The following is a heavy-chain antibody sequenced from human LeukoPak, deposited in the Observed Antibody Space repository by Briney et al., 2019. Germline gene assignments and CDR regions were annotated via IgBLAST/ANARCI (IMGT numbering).Heavy chain of an antibody. CDR3: AKLPHYYGSGSSLGDY. CDR2: ISGSGGST. Sequence: GGSLRLSCAASGFTFSSYAMSWVRQAPGNGLEWVSAISGSGGSTYYADSVKGRFTISRDNSKNTLYLQMNSLRAEDTAVYYCAKLPHYYGSGSSLGDYWGQGTLVTVSS. D-gene: IGHD3-10*01. J-gene: IGHJ4*02. CDR1: GFTFSSYA. V-gene: IGHV3-23*01.